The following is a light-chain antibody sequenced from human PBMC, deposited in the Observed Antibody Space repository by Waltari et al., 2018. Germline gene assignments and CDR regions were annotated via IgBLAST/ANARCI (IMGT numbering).Light chain of an antibody. V-gene: IGKV1-39*01. CDR3: QQSYSTPYT. J-gene: IGKJ2*01. CDR2: AAS. Sequence: DIQMTQSPSSLSASVGDRVTITCLASQSIISYLNWYQQKPGKAPKLLIYAASSLQSGVPSRFSGSGSGTDFTLTISSLQPEDFATYYCQQSYSTPYTFGQGTKVEI. CDR1: QSIISY.